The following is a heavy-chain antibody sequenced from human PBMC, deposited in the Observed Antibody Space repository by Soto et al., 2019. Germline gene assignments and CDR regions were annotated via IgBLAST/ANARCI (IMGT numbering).Heavy chain of an antibody. CDR2: IYHSGST. CDR3: ARDLRYYYDSSGYSFDY. J-gene: IGHJ4*02. Sequence: TLSLTCAVSGGSISSGGYSWSWIRQPPGKGLEWIGYIYHSGSTYYNPSLKSRVTMTRDTSTSTVYMELSSLRSEDTAVYYCARDLRYYYDSSGYSFDYWGQGTLVTVSS. V-gene: IGHV4-30-2*01. D-gene: IGHD3-22*01. CDR1: GGSISSGGYS.